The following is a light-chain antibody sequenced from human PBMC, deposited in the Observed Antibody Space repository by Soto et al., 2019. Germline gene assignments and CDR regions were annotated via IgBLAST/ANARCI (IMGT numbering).Light chain of an antibody. CDR2: GAS. Sequence: EIVMTQSPATLSLSPGESATLSCRASQSVASNLAWYQHQPGQAPRFLINGASTRATGIPARFRGSGSGTEFTLTISSLQSEDFAVYYCQQYDNWPYTFGQGTKLEIK. CDR1: QSVASN. J-gene: IGKJ2*01. CDR3: QQYDNWPYT. V-gene: IGKV3-15*01.